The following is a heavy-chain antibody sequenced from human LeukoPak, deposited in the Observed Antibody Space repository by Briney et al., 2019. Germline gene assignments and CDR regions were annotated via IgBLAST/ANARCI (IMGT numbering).Heavy chain of an antibody. V-gene: IGHV6-1*01. Sequence: SQTLSLTCAISGDSVSSNSVAWNWIRQSPSRGLEWLGRTYYRSKWYNEYAESVKSRINIKPDTSRNQFSLQLNSVTPEDTAVYYWARDKAGLDYWGQGTLVTVSS. D-gene: IGHD6-13*01. CDR1: GDSVSSNSVA. J-gene: IGHJ4*02. CDR2: TYYRSKWYN. CDR3: ARDKAGLDY.